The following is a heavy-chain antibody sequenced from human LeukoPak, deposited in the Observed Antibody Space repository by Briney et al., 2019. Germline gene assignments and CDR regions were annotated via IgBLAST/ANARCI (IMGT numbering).Heavy chain of an antibody. J-gene: IGHJ4*02. V-gene: IGHV3-23*01. Sequence: GGSLRLSCAASGFTFNNYAMTWVRQAPGKGLEWVSTISTSSDSTYYADSVKGRFTISRDNSKNTLYLQMNSLTAEDTALHYCALARYCSSTSCFLDCWGQGTLVTVSS. CDR1: GFTFNNYA. CDR2: ISTSSDST. CDR3: ALARYCSSTSCFLDC. D-gene: IGHD2-2*01.